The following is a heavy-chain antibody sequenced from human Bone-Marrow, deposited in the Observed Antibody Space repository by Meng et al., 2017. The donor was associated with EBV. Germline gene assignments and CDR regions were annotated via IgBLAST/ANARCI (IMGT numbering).Heavy chain of an antibody. J-gene: IGHJ4*02. D-gene: IGHD4-11*01. CDR1: GYTFTGHY. CDR3: ARASDYGNDLDY. Sequence: VRLVKCGDGVMKPGASVRVSCTASGYTFTGHYMHWVRQAPGQGLEWMGRIDPNSGGAGYAQKFQGGVTMTRDTSISTFYMELSRLTSDDTAVYFCARASDYGNDLDYWGQGTLVTVSS. V-gene: IGHV1-2*06. CDR2: IDPNSGGA.